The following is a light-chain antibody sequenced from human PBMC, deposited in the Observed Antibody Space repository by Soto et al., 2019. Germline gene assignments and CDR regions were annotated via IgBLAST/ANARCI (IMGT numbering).Light chain of an antibody. CDR1: QGISNY. CDR2: SAS. Sequence: DIQMTQSPSSLSASVGDRVTITCRASQGISNYLAWYQQKPGKVPQLLIYSASVLQSGVPSRFSGSGSETDFTLTISSLQPEDVATYYCQKYNSALWTFGQWTKVEIK. V-gene: IGKV1-27*01. CDR3: QKYNSALWT. J-gene: IGKJ1*01.